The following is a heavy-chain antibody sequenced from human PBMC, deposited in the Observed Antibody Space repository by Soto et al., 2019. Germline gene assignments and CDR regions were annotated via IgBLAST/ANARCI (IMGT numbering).Heavy chain of an antibody. CDR1: GGSFSGYY. CDR2: INHSGST. Sequence: SETLSLTCAVYGGSFSGYYWSWIRQPPGKGLEWIGEINHSGSTNYNPSLKSRVTISVDTSKNQFSLKLSSVTAADTAVYYCARTGLHYDLWSRYSDDYFDYWGQGTLVTVSS. CDR3: ARTGLHYDLWSRYSDDYFDY. J-gene: IGHJ4*02. V-gene: IGHV4-34*01. D-gene: IGHD3-3*01.